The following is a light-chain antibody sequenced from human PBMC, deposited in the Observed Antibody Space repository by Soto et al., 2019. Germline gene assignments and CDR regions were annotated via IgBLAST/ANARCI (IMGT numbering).Light chain of an antibody. V-gene: IGKV3-20*01. Sequence: EIVLTQSPGTLSLSPGERATLSCRASQSLRRSSLAWYQQKPGQAPRLLTYGVSTRATGIPDRFSGSGSGTDFTPTISRLEPEDSERYSCQQYDTSPPTLGQGTNVDIK. J-gene: IGKJ1*01. CDR3: QQYDTSPPT. CDR2: GVS. CDR1: QSLRRSS.